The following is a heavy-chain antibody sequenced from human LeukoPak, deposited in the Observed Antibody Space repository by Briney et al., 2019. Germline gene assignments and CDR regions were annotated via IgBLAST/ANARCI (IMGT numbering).Heavy chain of an antibody. V-gene: IGHV3-30*18. Sequence: PGGSLRLSCAASGFTFSSYGMHWVRQAPGKGQEWVAVISYDGSNKYYADSVKGRLTISRDNSKNTLYLQMNSLRAEDTAVYYCAKGATLVVVPFGFWDWGQGTLVTVSS. D-gene: IGHD3-22*01. CDR1: GFTFSSYG. J-gene: IGHJ4*02. CDR3: AKGATLVVVPFGFWD. CDR2: ISYDGSNK.